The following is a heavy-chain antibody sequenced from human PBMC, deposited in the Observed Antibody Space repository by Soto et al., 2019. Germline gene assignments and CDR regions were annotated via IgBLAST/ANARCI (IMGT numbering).Heavy chain of an antibody. D-gene: IGHD3-16*01. J-gene: IGHJ5*02. CDR3: ARGVNYDYVWGRLNWFDP. CDR1: GGTFSSYA. Sequence: GASVKVSCKASGGTFSSYAISWVRQAPGQGLEWLGGIIPIFGTANYAQKFQGRVTITADESTSTAYMELSSLRSEDTAVYYCARGVNYDYVWGRLNWFDPWGQGTLVTVSS. V-gene: IGHV1-69*13. CDR2: IIPIFGTA.